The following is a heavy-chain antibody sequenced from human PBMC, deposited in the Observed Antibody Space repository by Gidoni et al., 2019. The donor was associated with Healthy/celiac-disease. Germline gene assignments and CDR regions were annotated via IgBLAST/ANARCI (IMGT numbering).Heavy chain of an antibody. D-gene: IGHD2-2*01. CDR1: GFPFSNAW. Sequence: EVQLVESGGGLVKPVGSLRLSCAAPGFPFSNAWMGWVRQAPGKGLGWVGRIKSKTDGGTTDYAAPVKGRFTISRDDSKNTLYLQMNSLKTEDTAVYYCTTDLVPGGDYWGQGTLVTVSS. V-gene: IGHV3-15*01. CDR2: IKSKTDGGTT. CDR3: TTDLVPGGDY. J-gene: IGHJ4*02.